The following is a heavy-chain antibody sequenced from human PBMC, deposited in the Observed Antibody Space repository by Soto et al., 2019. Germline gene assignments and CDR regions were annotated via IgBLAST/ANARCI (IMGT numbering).Heavy chain of an antibody. CDR1: GFTFSSYA. CDR2: MSGSGGST. V-gene: IGHV3-23*01. Sequence: GGSLRLSCAASGFTFSSYAMSWVRQAPGKGLEWVSGMSGSGGSTYYADSVKGRFTISRDISKSTLYLQMNSLRAEDTAIYYCAKMWYSSSWYFDYWGQGTLVTVSS. CDR3: AKMWYSSSWYFDY. J-gene: IGHJ4*02. D-gene: IGHD6-13*01.